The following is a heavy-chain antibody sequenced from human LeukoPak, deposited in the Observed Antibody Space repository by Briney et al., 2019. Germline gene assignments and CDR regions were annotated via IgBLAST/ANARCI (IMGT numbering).Heavy chain of an antibody. V-gene: IGHV3-30*02. CDR3: AKTASTSWGYFDY. Sequence: GGSLRLSCAASGFTFSTYGMHWVRQAPGKGLEWVAFIRNDGTIKHYADSVKGRFTISRDNSKNTMFLQMNSLRAEDTAVYYCAKTASTSWGYFDYWGQGTLVTVSS. CDR2: IRNDGTIK. J-gene: IGHJ4*02. CDR1: GFTFSTYG. D-gene: IGHD2-2*01.